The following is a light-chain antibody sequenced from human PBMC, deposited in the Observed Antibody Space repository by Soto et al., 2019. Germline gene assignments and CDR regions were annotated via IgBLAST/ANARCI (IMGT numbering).Light chain of an antibody. V-gene: IGKV3-11*01. J-gene: IGKJ1*01. CDR1: QSVSSY. Sequence: EIVLTQSPATLSLSPGERATLSCRASQSVSSYLAWYQQKPGQAPRLLIYDASNRATGIQARFSGSGSGTDFTLPISSLEPEDFAVYYCQQRSNWPSWTFGQGTKVEIK. CDR2: DAS. CDR3: QQRSNWPSWT.